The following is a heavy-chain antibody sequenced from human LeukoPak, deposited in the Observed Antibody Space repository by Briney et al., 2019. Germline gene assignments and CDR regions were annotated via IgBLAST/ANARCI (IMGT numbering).Heavy chain of an antibody. V-gene: IGHV1-24*01. J-gene: IGHJ3*02. CDR1: GNTLTELS. CDR3: ARDRGYYDSSGLGAFDI. CDR2: FDPEHGET. Sequence: ASVKVSCKVSGNTLTELSMHWVRQVPGKGLEWMGGFDPEHGETIYAQKFQGRVTMTEDTSTDTAYMELSTLKSEDTAVYYCARDRGYYDSSGLGAFDIWGQGTMVTVSS. D-gene: IGHD3-22*01.